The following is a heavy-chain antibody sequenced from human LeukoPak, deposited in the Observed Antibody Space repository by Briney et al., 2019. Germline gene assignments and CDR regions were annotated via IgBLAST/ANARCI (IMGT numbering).Heavy chain of an antibody. J-gene: IGHJ3*02. D-gene: IGHD2-8*01. CDR1: GYTFTSYG. V-gene: IGHV1-18*01. CDR2: ISAYNGNT. Sequence: GASVKVSCKASGYTFTSYGISWVRQAPGQGLEWMGWISAYNGNTNYAQKLQGRVTMTTDTSASTAYMELRSLRSDDTAVYYCARDTIVLMLYANYRAYDAFDIWGQGTMVTVSS. CDR3: ARDTIVLMLYANYRAYDAFDI.